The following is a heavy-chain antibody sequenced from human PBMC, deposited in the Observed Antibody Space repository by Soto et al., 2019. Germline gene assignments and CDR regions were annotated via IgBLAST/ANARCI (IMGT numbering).Heavy chain of an antibody. CDR3: ARDPLDYYGSGSYYILEY. J-gene: IGHJ4*02. CDR2: INPSGGST. CDR1: GYTFTSYY. Sequence: QVQLVQSGAEVKKPGASVKVSCKASGYTFTSYYMHWVRQAPGQGLEWMGIINPSGGSTSYAQKFQGRVTMTRDTSTSTVYMELSSLRSEDTAVYYCARDPLDYYGSGSYYILEYWGQGTLVTVSS. D-gene: IGHD3-10*01. V-gene: IGHV1-46*01.